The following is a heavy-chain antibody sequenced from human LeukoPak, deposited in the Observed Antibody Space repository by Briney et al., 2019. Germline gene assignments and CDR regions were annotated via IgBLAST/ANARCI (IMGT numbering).Heavy chain of an antibody. CDR1: GGSISSYY. D-gene: IGHD2-15*01. CDR3: AGRRGPNVFYYYYYGMDV. J-gene: IGHJ6*02. V-gene: IGHV4-59*01. CDR2: IYYSGST. Sequence: SETLSLTCTVSGGSISSYYWSWIRQPPGKGLEWIGYIYYSGSTNYNPSLKSRVTISVDTSKNQFSLKLSSVTAADTAVYYCAGRRGPNVFYYYYYGMDVWGQGTTVTVSS.